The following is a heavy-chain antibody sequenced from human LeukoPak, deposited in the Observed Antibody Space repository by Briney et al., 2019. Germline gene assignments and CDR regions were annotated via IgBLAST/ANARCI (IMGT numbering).Heavy chain of an antibody. CDR3: ARPIDY. Sequence: PGGSLRLSCAASGFTFSSYAMGWVRQAPGKGLEWVANIKQDGSEKSYVDSVKGRFTISRDNAKNSLYLQMNSLRAEDTAVYYCARPIDYWGQGTLVTVSS. CDR1: GFTFSSYA. CDR2: IKQDGSEK. V-gene: IGHV3-7*01. J-gene: IGHJ4*02.